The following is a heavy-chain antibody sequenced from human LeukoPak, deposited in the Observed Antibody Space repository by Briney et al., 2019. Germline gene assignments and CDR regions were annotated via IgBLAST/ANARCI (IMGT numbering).Heavy chain of an antibody. CDR2: MNPNTGNT. CDR3: ARGRVTMVRGIIIRYFDY. Sequence: GASVKVSCKASGYTFTSFDINWVRQGSGHGLEWLGWMNPNTGNTGYAQKFQGRVTMTRNTSISTAYMELSFLRSDDPAVYYCARGRVTMVRGIIIRYFDYWGQGTLVTVSS. CDR1: GYTFTSFD. J-gene: IGHJ4*02. D-gene: IGHD3-10*01. V-gene: IGHV1-8*01.